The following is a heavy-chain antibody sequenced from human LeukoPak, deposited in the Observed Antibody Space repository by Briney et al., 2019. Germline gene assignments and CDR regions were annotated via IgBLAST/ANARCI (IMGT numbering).Heavy chain of an antibody. J-gene: IGHJ4*02. CDR2: TYYRSKWYN. Sequence: SQTLSLTCAISGDSVSSNNGAWNWIRQSPSRGLEWLGRTYYRSKWYNDYAVSMKGRITINPDTSKNQFSLQLNSVTPEDKAVYYCAKDGGSSGWYTFDYWGQGTLVTVSS. V-gene: IGHV6-1*01. CDR3: AKDGGSSGWYTFDY. CDR1: GDSVSSNNGA. D-gene: IGHD6-19*01.